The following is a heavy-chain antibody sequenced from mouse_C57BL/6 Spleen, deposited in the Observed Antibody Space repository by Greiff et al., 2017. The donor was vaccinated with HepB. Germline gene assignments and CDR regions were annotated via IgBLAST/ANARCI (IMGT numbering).Heavy chain of an antibody. V-gene: IGHV1-81*01. CDR2: IYPRSGNT. D-gene: IGHD3-3*01. Sequence: VQLQESGAELARPGASVKLSCKASGYTFTSYGISWVKQRTGQGLEWIGEIYPRSGNTYYNEKFKGKATLTADKSSSTAYMELRSLTSEDSAVYFCARCRDGYAMDYWGQGTSVTVSS. CDR1: GYTFTSYG. CDR3: ARCRDGYAMDY. J-gene: IGHJ4*01.